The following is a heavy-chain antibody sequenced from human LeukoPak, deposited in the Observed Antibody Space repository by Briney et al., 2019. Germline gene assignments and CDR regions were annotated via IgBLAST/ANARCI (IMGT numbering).Heavy chain of an antibody. V-gene: IGHV4-59*08. CDR3: ARHQLDAFDI. CDR2: IYYSGST. CDR1: GGSISSYY. J-gene: IGHJ3*02. Sequence: SETLSLTCTVSGGSISSYYWSWIWRPPGKGLEWIGYIYYSGSTNYNPSLKSRVTISVDTSKNQFSLKLSSVTAADTAVYYCARHQLDAFDIWGQGTMVTVSS.